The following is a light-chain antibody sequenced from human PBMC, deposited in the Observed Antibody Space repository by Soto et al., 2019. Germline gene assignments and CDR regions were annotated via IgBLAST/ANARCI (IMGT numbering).Light chain of an antibody. Sequence: EMVLTQSPATLSLSPGERATLSCRASQSVSSFLAWYQQKPGQAPRLLIYDAPNRATGIPARFSGSGSGTDFTLTISSLEPEDFAVYCCQQRDNWLTFGGGTKVDIK. J-gene: IGKJ4*01. CDR2: DAP. CDR3: QQRDNWLT. V-gene: IGKV3-11*01. CDR1: QSVSSF.